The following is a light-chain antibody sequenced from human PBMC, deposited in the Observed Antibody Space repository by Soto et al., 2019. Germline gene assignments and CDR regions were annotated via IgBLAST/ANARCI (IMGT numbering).Light chain of an antibody. J-gene: IGLJ1*01. CDR2: EVT. Sequence: QSVLTQPPSESGSPGQSVTISCTGTSSDVGGYNYVSWYQQHPGKAPKLMIYEVTKRPSGVPDRFSGSKSGNTASLTVSGLLAEDEHDYYCASYAGSNKVFGTGTKVTVL. V-gene: IGLV2-8*01. CDR3: ASYAGSNKV. CDR1: SSDVGGYNY.